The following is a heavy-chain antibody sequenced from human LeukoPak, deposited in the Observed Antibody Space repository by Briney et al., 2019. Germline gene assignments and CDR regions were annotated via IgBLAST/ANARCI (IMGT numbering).Heavy chain of an antibody. CDR1: GFPFSSYW. V-gene: IGHV3-74*01. J-gene: IGHJ4*02. CDR2: INSEGSST. CDR3: ARPPTLYPD. D-gene: IGHD2-8*01. Sequence: GGSLRLSCAASGFPFSSYWMHWVRQAPGKGVVWVSRINSEGSSTSYAHSVKRRYTISRDNANNTLYLQMNSLRAEDTAVYYCARPPTLYPDWGQGTLVTVSS.